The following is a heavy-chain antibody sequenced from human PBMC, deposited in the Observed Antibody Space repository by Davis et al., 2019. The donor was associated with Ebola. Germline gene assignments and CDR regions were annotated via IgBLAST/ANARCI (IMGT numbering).Heavy chain of an antibody. CDR3: ASVSYHGMDV. V-gene: IGHV1-18*04. CDR2: ISSYNGDS. D-gene: IGHD5/OR15-5a*01. J-gene: IGHJ6*02. Sequence: ASVKVSCKASGYTFTGYYMHWVRQAPGQGLEWMGWISSYNGDSNYAQKFQGRVTMTTDTPTSTAYMELRSLKSDDTAVYSCASVSYHGMDVWGQGTPVTVSS. CDR1: GYTFTGYY.